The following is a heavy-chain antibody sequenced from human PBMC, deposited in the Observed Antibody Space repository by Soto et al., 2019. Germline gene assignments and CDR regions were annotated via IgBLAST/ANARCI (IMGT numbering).Heavy chain of an antibody. Sequence: QVQLVESGGGLVKPGGSLRLSCAASGFTFSNYYMSWIRQAPGKGLEWVAYISISSSDTNYADSVKGRFTISRDNAKNSLFLQMKSLSAQDTDVYYCASDHHRYCGYDYDDYWRQGTLVTVSS. CDR1: GFTFSNYY. V-gene: IGHV3-11*05. D-gene: IGHD5-12*01. J-gene: IGHJ4*02. CDR3: ASDHHRYCGYDYDDY. CDR2: ISISSSDT.